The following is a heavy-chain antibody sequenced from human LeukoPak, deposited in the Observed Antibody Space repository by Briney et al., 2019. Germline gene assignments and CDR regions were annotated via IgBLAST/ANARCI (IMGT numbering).Heavy chain of an antibody. D-gene: IGHD3-10*01. CDR3: AKVRAIYGSGSLHLDY. J-gene: IGHJ4*02. CDR2: IRYDGSNK. Sequence: PGGSLRLSCAASGFTFSSYGMHWVRQAPGKGLEWVAFIRYDGSNKYYADSVKGRFTISRDNSKNTLYLQMNSLRAEDTAVYYCAKVRAIYGSGSLHLDYWGQGTLVTVSS. V-gene: IGHV3-30*02. CDR1: GFTFSSYG.